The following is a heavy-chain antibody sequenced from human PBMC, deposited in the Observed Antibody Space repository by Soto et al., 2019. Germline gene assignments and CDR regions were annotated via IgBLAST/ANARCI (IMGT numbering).Heavy chain of an antibody. CDR1: GDSISSYY. D-gene: IGHD2-21*02. CDR2: IHSSGST. V-gene: IGHV4-4*09. J-gene: IGHJ6*02. Sequence: SETLSLTCTVSGDSISSYYWTWIRQPPGKGLEWIGYIHSSGSTNYNPSFKSRVTMSVDTSKNHFSLRLSPVTTADTAVYYCARFGRGDSYYGMDVWGQGTTVTV. CDR3: ARFGRGDSYYGMDV.